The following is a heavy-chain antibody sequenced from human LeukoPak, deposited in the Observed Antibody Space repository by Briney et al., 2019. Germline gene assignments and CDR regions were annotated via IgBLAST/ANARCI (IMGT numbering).Heavy chain of an antibody. CDR3: AKDGGVTSSAWYGGAEFDY. CDR1: GFTFSSYA. J-gene: IGHJ4*02. D-gene: IGHD6-19*01. CDR2: ISGGGGRT. V-gene: IGHV3-23*01. Sequence: GGSLRLSCAASGFTFSSYAMSWVRQAPGKGLEWVSAISGGGGRTHYADSVKGRFTISRDNSKNTLYLQMNSLRAEDTAVYYCAKDGGVTSSAWYGGAEFDYWGQGTLVTVSS.